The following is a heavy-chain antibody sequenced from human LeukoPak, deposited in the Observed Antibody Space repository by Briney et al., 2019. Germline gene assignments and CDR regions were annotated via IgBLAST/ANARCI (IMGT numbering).Heavy chain of an antibody. D-gene: IGHD1-26*01. Sequence: GASVKVSCKTSGYTVTDYYMHWLRQAPGQGLEWVGRIHVSTGDTIYAQKFQGRVSVTRGTSTSILYMELSSLRSEDTAVYYCAKELRNGAGATDYWGQGTLLTVSS. V-gene: IGHV1-46*01. CDR1: GYTVTDYY. CDR3: AKELRNGAGATDY. CDR2: IHVSTGDT. J-gene: IGHJ4*02.